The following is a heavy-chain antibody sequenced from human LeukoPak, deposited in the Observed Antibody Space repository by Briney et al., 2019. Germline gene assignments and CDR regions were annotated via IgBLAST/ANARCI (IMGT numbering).Heavy chain of an antibody. Sequence: GESLKISCKGSGYSFTSYWIGWVRQMPGKDLEWMGIFSPGDSDSRYSPSFQGQVTISADKSISTVYLQWSSLKASDTAMYYCARLASAWNFDYWGKGTLVTVSS. J-gene: IGHJ4*02. CDR1: GYSFTSYW. V-gene: IGHV5-51*01. CDR2: FSPGDSDS. CDR3: ARLASAWNFDY. D-gene: IGHD6-19*01.